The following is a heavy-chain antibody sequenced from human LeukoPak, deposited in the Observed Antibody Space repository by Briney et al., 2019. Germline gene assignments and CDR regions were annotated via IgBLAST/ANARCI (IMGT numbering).Heavy chain of an antibody. J-gene: IGHJ4*02. CDR3: AKDRSSAKDY. V-gene: IGHV3-30*18. CDR1: GFIFSSYG. CDR2: ISYDGSNK. D-gene: IGHD6-13*01. Sequence: GGSLRLSCAASGFIFSSYGMHWVRQAPGKGLEWVAVISYDGSNKYYADSVKGRFTISRDNSKNTLYLQMNSLRAEDTAVYYCAKDRSSAKDYWGQGTLVTVSS.